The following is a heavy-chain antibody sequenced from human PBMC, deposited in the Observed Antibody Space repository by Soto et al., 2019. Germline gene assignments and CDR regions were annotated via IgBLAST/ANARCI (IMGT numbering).Heavy chain of an antibody. J-gene: IGHJ6*02. CDR1: GYTFTTYV. D-gene: IGHD3-3*01. V-gene: IGHV1-3*04. CDR3: ARVGQNYYGMDV. Sequence: QVQLVQSGAEVKKPGASVKVSCKASGYTFTTYVMHWVRQAPGQRLEWMGWLNTGNDNTEYSQKLQGRVSITRATSESTVYMELSSLSSEDTAVYYCARVGQNYYGMDVWGQGTTVTVSS. CDR2: LNTGNDNT.